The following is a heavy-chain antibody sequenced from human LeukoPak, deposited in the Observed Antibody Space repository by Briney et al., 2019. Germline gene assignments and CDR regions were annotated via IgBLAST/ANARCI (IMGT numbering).Heavy chain of an antibody. CDR1: GFTFSSYS. J-gene: IGHJ5*02. V-gene: IGHV3-48*01. CDR2: ISSSSSTI. CDR3: ARDSMGSGSTWPGEWFDP. D-gene: IGHD6-13*01. Sequence: QPGGSLRLSCAASGFTFSSYSMNWVRQAPGKGLEWVSYISSSSSTIYYADSVKGRFTISRDNAKNSLNLQMNSLRAEDTAVYYCARDSMGSGSTWPGEWFDPWGQGTLVTVSS.